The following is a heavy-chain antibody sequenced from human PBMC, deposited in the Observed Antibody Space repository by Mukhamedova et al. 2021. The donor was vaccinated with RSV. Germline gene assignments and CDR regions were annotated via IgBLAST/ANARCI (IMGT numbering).Heavy chain of an antibody. D-gene: IGHD3-22*01. CDR3: ASGLSHYYYYGMDV. Sequence: GLEWIGYIYYSGSTNYNPSLKSRVTISVDTSKNQFSPKLSSVTAADTAVYYCASGLSHYYYYGMDVWGQGTTVTVSS. CDR2: IYYSGST. J-gene: IGHJ6*02. V-gene: IGHV4-59*01.